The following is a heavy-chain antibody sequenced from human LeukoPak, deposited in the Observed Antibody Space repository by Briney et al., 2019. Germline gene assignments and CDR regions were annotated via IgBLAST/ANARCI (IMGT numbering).Heavy chain of an antibody. D-gene: IGHD3-22*01. CDR3: AKDLTYYYDSSGYYQTESADY. CDR2: ISGSGGST. V-gene: IGHV3-23*01. CDR1: GFTFSSYA. Sequence: GGSLRLSCAASGFTFSSYAMPWVRQAPGKGLEWVSAISGSGGSTYYADSVKGRFTISRDNSKNTLYLRMNSLRAEDTAVYYCAKDLTYYYDSSGYYQTESADYWGQGTLVTVSS. J-gene: IGHJ4*02.